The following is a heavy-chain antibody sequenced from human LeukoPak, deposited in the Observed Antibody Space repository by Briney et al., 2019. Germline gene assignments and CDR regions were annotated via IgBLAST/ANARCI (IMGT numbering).Heavy chain of an antibody. CDR1: GGSISSSSYY. D-gene: IGHD6-19*01. Sequence: SETLSLTCTVSGGSISSSSYYWGWIRQPPGKGLEWIGYIYYSGSTNYNPSLKSRVTISVDTSKNQFSLKLSSVTAADTAVYYCARRIAVAGLYYYYGMDVWGQGTTVTVSS. V-gene: IGHV4-61*05. J-gene: IGHJ6*02. CDR3: ARRIAVAGLYYYYGMDV. CDR2: IYYSGST.